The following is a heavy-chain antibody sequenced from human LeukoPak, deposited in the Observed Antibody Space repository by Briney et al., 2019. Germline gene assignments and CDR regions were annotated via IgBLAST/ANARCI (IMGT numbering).Heavy chain of an antibody. D-gene: IGHD1-1*01. J-gene: IGHJ4*02. V-gene: IGHV1-69-2*01. Sequence: GAAVKISCKASGYTFTDYVIHWVRQAPGKGPEWLGRVYPEDSAILYADSFRDRITLTADSSTDTAYMKLSRLTSDDTAVFFCSAAWRLDLWGQGTLVIVSS. CDR3: SAAWRLDL. CDR2: VYPEDSAI. CDR1: GYTFTDYV.